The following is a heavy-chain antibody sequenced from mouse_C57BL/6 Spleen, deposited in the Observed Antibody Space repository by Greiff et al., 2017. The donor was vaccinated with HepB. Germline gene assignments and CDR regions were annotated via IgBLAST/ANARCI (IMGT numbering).Heavy chain of an antibody. J-gene: IGHJ2*01. D-gene: IGHD2-4*01. CDR2: IDPENGDT. Sequence: EVQLQQSGAELVRPGASVKLSCTASGFNIKDDYMHWVKQRPEQGLEWIGWIDPENGDTEYASKFQGKATITADTSSNTAYLQRSSLTSEDTAVYYCTTSGYDYDDYWGQGTTLTVSS. V-gene: IGHV14-4*01. CDR1: GFNIKDDY. CDR3: TTSGYDYDDY.